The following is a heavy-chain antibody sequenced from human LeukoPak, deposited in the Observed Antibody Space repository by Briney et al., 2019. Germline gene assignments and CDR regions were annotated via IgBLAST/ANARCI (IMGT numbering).Heavy chain of an antibody. Sequence: GGSLRLSCAASGFTFSGYSMNWVRQAPGKGLEWVSSISSSSSYIYYADSVKGRFTISRDNAKNSLYLQMNSLRAEDTAVYYCARDRHSSSWYGSIGPHRGGYYGMDVWGQGTTVTVSS. J-gene: IGHJ6*02. V-gene: IGHV3-21*01. D-gene: IGHD6-13*01. CDR3: ARDRHSSSWYGSIGPHRGGYYGMDV. CDR2: ISSSSSYI. CDR1: GFTFSGYS.